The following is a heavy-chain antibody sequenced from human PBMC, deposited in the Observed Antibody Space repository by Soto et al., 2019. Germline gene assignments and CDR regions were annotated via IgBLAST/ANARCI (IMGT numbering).Heavy chain of an antibody. D-gene: IGHD6-13*01. CDR2: IWYDGSNT. CDR3: ARDIGDNNSRWTDAFDI. CDR1: GFTFSNYG. Sequence: PGWSLRLSCAAAGFTFSNYGMHWVRQAPGKGLEWVAVIWYDGSNTYFADSVEGRFTISKDNSKNTLFLQMNSLRAEDTAVYYCARDIGDNNSRWTDAFDIWGQGTMVTV. V-gene: IGHV3-33*01. J-gene: IGHJ3*02.